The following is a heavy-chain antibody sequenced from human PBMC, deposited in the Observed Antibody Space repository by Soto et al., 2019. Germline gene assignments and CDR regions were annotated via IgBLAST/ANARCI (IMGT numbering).Heavy chain of an antibody. CDR2: ISGSGGST. D-gene: IGHD2-2*01. J-gene: IGHJ3*02. Sequence: GGSLRLSCAASGFTFSSYAMSWVRQAPGKGLEWVSAISGSGGSTYYADSVKGRFTISRDNSKNTLYLQMNSLRAEDTAVYYCASEQYLGIVVVPAAKNGDDAFDIWGQGTMVTVSS. CDR1: GFTFSSYA. V-gene: IGHV3-23*01. CDR3: ASEQYLGIVVVPAAKNGDDAFDI.